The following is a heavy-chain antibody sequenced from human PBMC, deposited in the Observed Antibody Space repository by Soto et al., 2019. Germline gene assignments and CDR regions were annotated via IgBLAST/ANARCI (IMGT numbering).Heavy chain of an antibody. V-gene: IGHV4-4*01. J-gene: IGHJ5*02. CDR2: VNQSGTS. D-gene: IGHD6-19*01. Sequence: QVLPQESGPRLVKPAGTLSLTCGVSDDSTRSRYWWTWIRRPPGGGLQWIGEVNQSGTSNYNPSLKSRVTMSLDTSKNQFSLKLRSVTPADTAVYFCARVNSGRNWFDPWGQGTLVTVSS. CDR3: ARVNSGRNWFDP. CDR1: DDSTRSRYW.